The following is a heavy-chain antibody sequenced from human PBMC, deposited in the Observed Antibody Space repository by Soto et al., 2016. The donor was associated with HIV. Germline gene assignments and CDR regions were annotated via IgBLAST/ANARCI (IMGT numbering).Heavy chain of an antibody. J-gene: IGHJ4*02. CDR1: GYTLTEVS. CDR2: FDPEDGET. V-gene: IGHV1-24*01. CDR3: ARTQLGYCSGGSCYSEKYYFDY. D-gene: IGHD2-15*01. Sequence: QVQLVQSGAEVKKPGASVKVSCKVSGYTLTEVSMHWVRQAPGKGLEWMGGFDPEDGETIYVQKFQARVTMTEDTSADTAYMELYSLTSDDTAVYYCARTQLGYCSGGSCYSEKYYFDYWGQGTLVTVSS.